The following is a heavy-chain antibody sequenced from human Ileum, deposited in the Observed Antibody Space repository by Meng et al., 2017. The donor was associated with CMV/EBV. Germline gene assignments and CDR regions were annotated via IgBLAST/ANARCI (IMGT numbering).Heavy chain of an antibody. CDR1: GFPFSCYS. J-gene: IGHJ6*02. Sequence: GESLKSSCAASGFPFSCYSMNWVRQAPGKGLEWVSSISGSSSYIYYADSVKGRFTISRDNAKNSLYLQMNSLRAEDTAVYYCARVGGDYYYYGMDVWGQGTTVTVSS. CDR3: ARVGGDYYYYGMDV. D-gene: IGHD2-21*01. CDR2: ISGSSSYI. V-gene: IGHV3-21*01.